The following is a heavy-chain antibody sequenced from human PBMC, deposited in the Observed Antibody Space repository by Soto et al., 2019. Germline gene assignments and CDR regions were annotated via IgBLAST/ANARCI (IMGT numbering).Heavy chain of an antibody. CDR2: ISAHNGNT. CDR3: ARGRYGDY. D-gene: IGHD1-1*01. J-gene: IGHJ4*02. CDR1: GYGFTTYG. V-gene: IGHV1-18*01. Sequence: QVHLVQSGAEVKKPGASVKVSCKGSGYGFTTYGITWVRQAPGQGLEWMAWISAHNGNTNYAQKLQGRVTVTTDTSTSTAYMELRSMRSDDTAVYYCARGRYGDYWGQAALVTVSS.